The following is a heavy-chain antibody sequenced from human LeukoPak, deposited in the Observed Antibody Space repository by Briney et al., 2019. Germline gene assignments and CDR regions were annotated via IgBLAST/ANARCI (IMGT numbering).Heavy chain of an antibody. Sequence: SQTLSLTCTVSGGSISSSSYYWGWIRQPPGKGLEWIGSIYYSGSTYYNPSLKSRVTISVDTSKNQFSLKLSSVTAADTAVYYCAASLGYCSGGSCSTRGYFDYWGQGTLVTVSS. CDR2: IYYSGST. CDR3: AASLGYCSGGSCSTRGYFDY. D-gene: IGHD2-15*01. J-gene: IGHJ4*02. CDR1: GGSISSSSYY. V-gene: IGHV4-39*01.